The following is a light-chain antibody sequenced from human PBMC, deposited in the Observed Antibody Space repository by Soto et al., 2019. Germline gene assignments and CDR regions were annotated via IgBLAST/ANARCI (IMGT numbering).Light chain of an antibody. CDR2: NVS. CDR3: MQSLQTPRT. V-gene: IGKV2-30*01. CDR1: QGLIYSDGNTY. Sequence: DVVLTQSPLSLPVTLGQPASISCRSSQGLIYSDGNTYLNWFQQRPGQSPRGLIYNVSNRDSGVPDRFSGSGSGTDFTLKISRVEAEDVGVYFCMQSLQTPRTFGQGTKLEIK. J-gene: IGKJ2*01.